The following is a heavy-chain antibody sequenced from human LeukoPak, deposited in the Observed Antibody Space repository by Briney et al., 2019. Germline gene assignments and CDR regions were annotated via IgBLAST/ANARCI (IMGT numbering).Heavy chain of an antibody. D-gene: IGHD5-24*01. CDR2: ISGSGGST. CDR3: AKDHGRLQLLIEIQWYFDL. Sequence: GALRLSCAASGFTFSSYAMSWVRQAPGKGLEWVSAISGSGGSTYYADSVKGRFTISRDNSKNTLYLQMNSLRAEDTAVYYCAKDHGRLQLLIEIQWYFDLWGRGTLVTVSS. V-gene: IGHV3-23*01. J-gene: IGHJ2*01. CDR1: GFTFSSYA.